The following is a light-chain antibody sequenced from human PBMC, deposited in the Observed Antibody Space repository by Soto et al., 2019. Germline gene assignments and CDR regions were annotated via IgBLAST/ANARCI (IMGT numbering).Light chain of an antibody. CDR2: DVS. CDR3: CSYAGSFTYV. Sequence: QSALTQPRSVSGSPGQSITISCTGTSSDAGNYNYVSWYQQHPGKAPKLIIYDVSRRPSGVHDRFSGSKSGNTASLTISGLRADDEADYYCCSYAGSFTYVFGTGTKVTVL. V-gene: IGLV2-11*01. CDR1: SSDAGNYNY. J-gene: IGLJ1*01.